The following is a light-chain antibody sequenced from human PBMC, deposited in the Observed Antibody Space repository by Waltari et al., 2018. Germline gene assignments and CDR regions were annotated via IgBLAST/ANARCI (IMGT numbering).Light chain of an antibody. Sequence: QSALTQPPSVSGSPGQSVTISCTGTSSDVGNYNRVSWYQQPPGTAPKLMIYEVNNRPSGGPDRFSGSKSGNTASLTISGLQAEDEGDYYCSSYTTDSTWVFGGGTKLTVL. CDR2: EVN. CDR3: SSYTTDSTWV. J-gene: IGLJ3*02. CDR1: SSDVGNYNR. V-gene: IGLV2-18*02.